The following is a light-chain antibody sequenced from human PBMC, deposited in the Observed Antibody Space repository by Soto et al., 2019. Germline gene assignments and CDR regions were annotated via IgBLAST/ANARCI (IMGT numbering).Light chain of an antibody. V-gene: IGLV1-40*01. CDR3: QSYDSRLSGFYV. Sequence: QSVLTQPPSVSGAPGQRVTISCTGSSSNIGAGYDVHWYQQLPGTAPKLLIYGNSNRPSEVPDRFSGSKSGTSASLAITGIQAEEEADYYCQSYDSRLSGFYVFGTGTKVTVL. CDR2: GNS. CDR1: SSNIGAGYD. J-gene: IGLJ1*01.